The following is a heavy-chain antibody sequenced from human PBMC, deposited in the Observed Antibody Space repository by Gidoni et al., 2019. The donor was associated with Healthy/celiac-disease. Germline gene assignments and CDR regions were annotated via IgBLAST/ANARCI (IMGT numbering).Heavy chain of an antibody. Sequence: EVQLVESGGGLVQPGGSLSLSCAASGFTFRSYEMNWVRQAPGKGLEWVSYISSSGSNIYYADSVKGRFNISRDNAKNSLYLQMNSLRAEDTAVYYCARVGRSTIFGVVIDDYWGQGTLVTVSS. CDR1: GFTFRSYE. V-gene: IGHV3-48*03. D-gene: IGHD3-3*01. CDR2: ISSSGSNI. CDR3: ARVGRSTIFGVVIDDY. J-gene: IGHJ4*02.